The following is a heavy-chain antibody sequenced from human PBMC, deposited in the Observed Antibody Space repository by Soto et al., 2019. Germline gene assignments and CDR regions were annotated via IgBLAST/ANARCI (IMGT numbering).Heavy chain of an antibody. CDR3: ARSGYWTLPKNGMDV. Sequence: GGSLRLSCAASGFTFSSYEMNWVRQAPGKGLEWVSYISSSGSTIYYADSVKGRFTISRDNAKNSLYLQMNSLRAEDTAVYYCARSGYWTLPKNGMDVWGQGTTVTVSS. CDR2: ISSSGSTI. J-gene: IGHJ6*02. V-gene: IGHV3-48*03. D-gene: IGHD2-8*02. CDR1: GFTFSSYE.